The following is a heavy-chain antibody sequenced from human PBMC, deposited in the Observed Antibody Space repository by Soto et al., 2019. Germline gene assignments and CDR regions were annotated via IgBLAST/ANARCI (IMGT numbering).Heavy chain of an antibody. J-gene: IGHJ5*02. CDR2: TYYRSKWYN. CDR3: ARDLRYSSSWYNWLDP. D-gene: IGHD6-13*01. V-gene: IGHV6-1*01. Sequence: PSQTLSLTCAISGDSVSSNSAAWNWIRQSPSRGLEWLGRTYYRSKWYNDYAVSVKSRITINPDTSKNQFSLQLNSVTPEDTAVYYCARDLRYSSSWYNWLDPWGQGTLVTVTS. CDR1: GDSVSSNSAA.